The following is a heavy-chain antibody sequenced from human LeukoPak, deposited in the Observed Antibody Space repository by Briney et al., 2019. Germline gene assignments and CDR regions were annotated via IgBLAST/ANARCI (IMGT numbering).Heavy chain of an antibody. CDR1: GFRFSDSC. Sequence: GGSLRLSCAASGFRFSDSCMTWVRQAPGKGREWVANIRQDGSEKYYVDSVKGRFTISRDNAKNSVYLQMNSLRAEDTAVYCCARDRSISGVVTLDYWGQGTLVTVSS. J-gene: IGHJ4*02. D-gene: IGHD3-3*01. CDR3: ARDRSISGVVTLDY. V-gene: IGHV3-7*01. CDR2: IRQDGSEK.